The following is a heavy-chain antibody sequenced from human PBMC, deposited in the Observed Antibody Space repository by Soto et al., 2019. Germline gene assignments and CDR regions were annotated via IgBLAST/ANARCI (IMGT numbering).Heavy chain of an antibody. J-gene: IGHJ6*02. CDR1: GFTFSTYA. Sequence: QVQLVESGGGVVQPGRSLRRSCAASGFTFSTYAMHWVRQAPGKGLEWVAVISYDGSTKYYADSVKGRFTCSRDNSKNTPYLQMNSLRAEDTAVYFCARDHPYSSTWKGDHYYGMDVWGQGTTVTVSS. CDR2: ISYDGSTK. CDR3: ARDHPYSSTWKGDHYYGMDV. V-gene: IGHV3-30-3*01. D-gene: IGHD6-13*01.